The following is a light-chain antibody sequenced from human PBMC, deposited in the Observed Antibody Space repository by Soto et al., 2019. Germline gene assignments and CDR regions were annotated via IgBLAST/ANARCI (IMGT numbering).Light chain of an antibody. CDR1: SSNIGNNY. CDR3: ATWDDSLSGPV. J-gene: IGLJ3*02. V-gene: IGLV1-47*01. CDR2: KNN. Sequence: QSVMTQPPSASGTPGQRVTISCSGSSSNIGNNYVYWYQHLPGTAPKLLIYKNNQRPSGVPDRFSGSKSGTSASLAISGLRSEDGTDYYCATWDDSLSGPVFGGGTKLTVL.